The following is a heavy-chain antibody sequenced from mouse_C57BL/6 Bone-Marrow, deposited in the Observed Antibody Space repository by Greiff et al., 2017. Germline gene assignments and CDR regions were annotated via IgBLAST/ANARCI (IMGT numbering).Heavy chain of an antibody. CDR1: GYAFTNYL. D-gene: IGHD4-1*01. CDR2: INPGSGGT. Sequence: QVQLQQSGAELVRPGTSVKVSCKASGYAFTNYLIEWVKQRPGQGLEWIGVINPGSGGTNYNEQFKGKATLTADKSSSAAYMQLSSLTSEDSAVYFCARSKNWDSWFAYWGQGTLVTGSA. CDR3: ARSKNWDSWFAY. J-gene: IGHJ3*01. V-gene: IGHV1-54*01.